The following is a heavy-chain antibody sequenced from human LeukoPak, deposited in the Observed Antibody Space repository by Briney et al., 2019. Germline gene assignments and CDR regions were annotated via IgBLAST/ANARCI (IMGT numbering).Heavy chain of an antibody. CDR3: VASYSTSSGVDH. CDR2: IYKRGTT. CDR1: VDSMSDYY. Sequence: SETLSLTCNVSVDSMSDYYWSWIRQSPGGGLEWIGYIYKRGTTNYIPSLRSRVTISVDKSKRQLSLKLNSVTAADTAVYYCVASYSTSSGVDHWGQGTLVTVSS. J-gene: IGHJ4*02. D-gene: IGHD6-6*01. V-gene: IGHV4-4*09.